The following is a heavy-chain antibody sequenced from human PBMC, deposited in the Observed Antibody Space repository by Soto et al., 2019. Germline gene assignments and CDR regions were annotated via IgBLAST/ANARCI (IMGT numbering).Heavy chain of an antibody. CDR1: GFSLTTSGVG. J-gene: IGHJ4*02. CDR3: AHRVLRTVFGLVTTTAIYFDF. V-gene: IGHV2-5*02. Sequence: QITLNESGPTLVRPTEPLTLTCRFSGFSLTTSGVGVGWIRQSPGKAPEWLALIYWDDDKRYIASLKSRLTTTKDTSKNQVVLTVSDLDPTDTATYYCAHRVLRTVFGLVTTTAIYFDFWGQGTPVAVSS. D-gene: IGHD3-3*01. CDR2: IYWDDDK.